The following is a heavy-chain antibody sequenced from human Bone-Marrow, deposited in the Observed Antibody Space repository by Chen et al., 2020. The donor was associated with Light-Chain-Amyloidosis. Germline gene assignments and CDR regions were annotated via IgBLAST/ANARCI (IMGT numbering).Heavy chain of an antibody. CDR3: VYDSHREAAFDI. D-gene: IGHD3-22*01. Sequence: EVQLVESGGGLVQPGGCLILSCAASGLSFVSYWMHWVRQAPGKGLVWVSRITTDGSTTTYADSVRGRFTISRDNAKNTLFLQMSSLRAEDTAIYYCVYDSHREAAFDIWGQGTMVTVSS. CDR1: GLSFVSYW. J-gene: IGHJ3*02. V-gene: IGHV3-74*02. CDR2: ITTDGSTT.